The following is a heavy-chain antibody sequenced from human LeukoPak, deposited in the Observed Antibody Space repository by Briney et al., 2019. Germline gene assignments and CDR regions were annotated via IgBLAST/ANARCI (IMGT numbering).Heavy chain of an antibody. CDR3: ARDRAVTQDWVEFDP. V-gene: IGHV3-66*03. J-gene: IGHJ5*02. CDR1: GFSVSNYY. Sequence: GGSLRLSCAGSGFSVSNYYMSWVRQAPGKGLEWVSLIRDSGETFYTDSVKGRFTISRDNSKKTMYLQMNRLRVEDTAVYFCARDRAVTQDWVEFDPWGQGTLVTVSS. D-gene: IGHD4-17*01. CDR2: IRDSGET.